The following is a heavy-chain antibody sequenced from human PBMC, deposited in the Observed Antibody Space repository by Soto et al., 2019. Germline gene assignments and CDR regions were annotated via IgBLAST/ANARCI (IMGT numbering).Heavy chain of an antibody. V-gene: IGHV4-31*03. J-gene: IGHJ4*02. D-gene: IGHD3-10*01. CDR2: IYSSGST. Sequence: SETLSLTCSVSGDSMTGANYYWIWIRQFPGKGLEWIGNIYSSGSTFYNPSLDSRVTISLDTSKSQFSLSLSSVTAADTAVYYCVRDVTFDGSGLSDYWGPGTLVTVSS. CDR3: VRDVTFDGSGLSDY. CDR1: GDSMTGANYY.